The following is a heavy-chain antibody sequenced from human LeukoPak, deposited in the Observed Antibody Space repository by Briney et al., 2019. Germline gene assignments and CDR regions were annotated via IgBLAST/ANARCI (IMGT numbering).Heavy chain of an antibody. D-gene: IGHD3-22*01. CDR1: GFIFSGSD. CDR3: TRNYYYDSSGYYYVAMGY. J-gene: IGHJ4*02. CDR2: IRSKANSYAT. V-gene: IGHV3-73*01. Sequence: GGSLKLSCAASGFIFSGSDMHWVRQASGKGLEWVGRIRSKANSYATGYAASVRGRFIISRDDSKNTAYLQMHSLKTEDTAVYYCTRNYYYDSSGYYYVAMGYWGQGTLVTVSS.